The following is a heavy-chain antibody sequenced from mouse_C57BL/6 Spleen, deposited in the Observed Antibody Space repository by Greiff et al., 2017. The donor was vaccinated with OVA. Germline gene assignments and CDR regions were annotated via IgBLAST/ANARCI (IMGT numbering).Heavy chain of an antibody. CDR3: ARHGNSTPFDY. D-gene: IGHD4-1*01. CDR2: IWSDGST. Sequence: QVQLKESGPGLVAPSHSLSITCTVSGFSFTSYAVHWVSQPPDKGLEWLVVIWSDGSTSSNSALKSRQSISKDNSKSQVFLKMNSRQTDDTAMYYCARHGNSTPFDYWGQGTTLTVSS. CDR1: GFSFTSYA. J-gene: IGHJ2*01. V-gene: IGHV2-6-1*01.